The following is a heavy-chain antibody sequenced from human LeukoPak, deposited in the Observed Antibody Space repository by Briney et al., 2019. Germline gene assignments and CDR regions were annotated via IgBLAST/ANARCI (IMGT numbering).Heavy chain of an antibody. CDR1: GFTFSSYA. V-gene: IGHV3-23*01. CDR3: ASPGGYDFWSGPFDY. CDR2: ISGSGGTT. J-gene: IGHJ4*02. Sequence: GGSLRLSCAASGFTFSSYAMSWVRQAPGKGLEWVSGISGSGGTTYYADSVKGRFTISRDNSKKTLYLQMNSLRAEDTAVYYCASPGGYDFWSGPFDYWGQGTLVTVSS. D-gene: IGHD3-3*01.